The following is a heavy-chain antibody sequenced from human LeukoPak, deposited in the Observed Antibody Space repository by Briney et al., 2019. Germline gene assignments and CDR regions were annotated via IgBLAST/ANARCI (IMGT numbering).Heavy chain of an antibody. V-gene: IGHV3-21*01. J-gene: IGHJ4*02. CDR3: ARAPYSSSSPDY. Sequence: GGSLRLSCAASGFTFSSYSINWVRQAPGKGLEWVSSISSSSYIYYADSVKGRFTISRDNAKNSLYLQMNSLRAEDTAVYYCARAPYSSSSPDYWGQGTLVTVSS. CDR1: GFTFSSYS. CDR2: ISSSSYI. D-gene: IGHD6-6*01.